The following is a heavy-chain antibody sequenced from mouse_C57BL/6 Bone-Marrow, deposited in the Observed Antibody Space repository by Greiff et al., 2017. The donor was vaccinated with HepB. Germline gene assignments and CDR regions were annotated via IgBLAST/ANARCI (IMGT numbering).Heavy chain of an antibody. D-gene: IGHD2-5*01. CDR3: ARSGAYYSNPWYFDV. CDR1: GYTFTSYW. J-gene: IGHJ1*03. Sequence: QVQLQQPGAELVRPGSSVKLSCKASGYTFTSYWMHWVKQRPIQGLEWIGNIDPSDSETHYNQKFKDKATLTVDKSSSTAYMQLSSLTSEGSAVYYCARSGAYYSNPWYFDVWGTGTTVTVSS. V-gene: IGHV1-52*01. CDR2: IDPSDSET.